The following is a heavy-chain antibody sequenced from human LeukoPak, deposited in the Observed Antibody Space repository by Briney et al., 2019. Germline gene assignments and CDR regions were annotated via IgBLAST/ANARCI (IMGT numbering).Heavy chain of an antibody. CDR3: AREADETGTTAWFDP. V-gene: IGHV3-30-3*01. CDR2: ISYDGSNK. Sequence: GGSLRLSCAASGFTFSSYAMHWVRQAPGKGLEWVAVISYDGSNKYYADSVKGRFTISGDNSKNTLYLQMNSLRAEDTAVYYCAREADETGTTAWFDPWGQGTLVTVSS. J-gene: IGHJ5*02. CDR1: GFTFSSYA. D-gene: IGHD1-7*01.